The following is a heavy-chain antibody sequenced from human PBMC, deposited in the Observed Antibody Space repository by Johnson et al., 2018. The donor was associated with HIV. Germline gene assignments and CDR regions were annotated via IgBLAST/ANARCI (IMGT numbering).Heavy chain of an antibody. CDR1: GFTFSSYG. CDR2: ISYDGSNK. J-gene: IGHJ3*02. V-gene: IGHV3-30*18. CDR3: AKEGYYYDSKNDAFDI. Sequence: QVQLVESGGGVVQPGRSLRLSCAASGFTFSSYGMHWVRQAPGKGLELVAVISYDGSNKYYADSVKGRFTISRDNSKNTLYLQINSLRAEDTAVYYCAKEGYYYDSKNDAFDIWGQGTLVAVSS. D-gene: IGHD3-22*01.